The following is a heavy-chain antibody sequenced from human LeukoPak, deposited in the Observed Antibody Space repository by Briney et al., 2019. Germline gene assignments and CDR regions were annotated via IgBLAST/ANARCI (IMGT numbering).Heavy chain of an antibody. D-gene: IGHD1-26*01. CDR1: GFTFSSYW. J-gene: IGHJ4*02. CDR3: ARRSSGSPPFYFDY. CDR2: INSDGSTT. Sequence: GGPLRLSCAASGFTFSSYWMHWVRQAPGKGLVWVSRINSDGSTTNYADSVKGRFTISRDNAKNTLYLQMNSLRAEDTAMYYCARRSSGSPPFYFDYWGQGTLVTVSS. V-gene: IGHV3-74*01.